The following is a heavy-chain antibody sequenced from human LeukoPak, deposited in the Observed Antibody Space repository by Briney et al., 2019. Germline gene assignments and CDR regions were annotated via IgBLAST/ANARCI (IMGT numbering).Heavy chain of an antibody. CDR3: ARVGSGTSHDY. V-gene: IGHV4-39*07. J-gene: IGHJ4*02. Sequence: PSETLSLTCTVSGGSISSGSYYWGWIRQPPGKGLEWIGSIYYSGRTYYSPSLKSRVTISVDTSKNQFSLKLSSVTAADTAVYYCARVGSGTSHDYWGQGTLVTVSS. D-gene: IGHD3-10*01. CDR1: GGSISSGSYY. CDR2: IYYSGRT.